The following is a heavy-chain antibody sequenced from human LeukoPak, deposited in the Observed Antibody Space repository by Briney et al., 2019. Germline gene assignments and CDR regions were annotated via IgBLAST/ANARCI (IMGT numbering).Heavy chain of an antibody. CDR2: IKQDGSEK. Sequence: GGSLRLSCAASGFTFSSYWMSWVRQAPGKGLEGVANIKQDGSEKYYVDSVKGRFTISRDNAKNSLYLQMNSLRAEDTAVYYCARVPLGYCSGGSCYYPDYWGQGTLVTVSS. V-gene: IGHV3-7*01. CDR1: GFTFSSYW. D-gene: IGHD2-15*01. CDR3: ARVPLGYCSGGSCYYPDY. J-gene: IGHJ4*02.